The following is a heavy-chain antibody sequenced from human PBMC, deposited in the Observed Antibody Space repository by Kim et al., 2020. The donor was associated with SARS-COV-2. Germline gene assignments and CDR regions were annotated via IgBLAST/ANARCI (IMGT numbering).Heavy chain of an antibody. CDR3: AKDRLSGGAIAAAPDY. D-gene: IGHD6-13*01. V-gene: IGHV3-23*01. J-gene: IGHJ4*02. Sequence: GGSLRLSCAASGFTFSSYAMSWVRQAPGKGLEWVSAISGSGGSTYYADSVKGRFTISRDNSKNTLYLQMNSLRAEDTAVYYCAKDRLSGGAIAAAPDYWGQGTLVTVSS. CDR1: GFTFSSYA. CDR2: ISGSGGST.